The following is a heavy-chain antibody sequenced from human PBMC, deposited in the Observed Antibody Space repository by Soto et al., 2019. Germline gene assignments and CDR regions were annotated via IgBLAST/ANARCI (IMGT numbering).Heavy chain of an antibody. CDR3: ERGSRFVEI. V-gene: IGHV3-23*01. CDR1: GFTFSVDA. CDR2: ISNRGDYT. Sequence: EVQLLESGGGLVQPGGSLRLSCVASGFTFSVDAMSWVRQTPGKGLEWVSGISNRGDYTYYVHSVKGQFTVSRDNSKDTLYLQMNMLRVDDTTIYYCERGSRFVEIWGQGTTLTVAS. J-gene: IGHJ6*02. D-gene: IGHD3-3*01.